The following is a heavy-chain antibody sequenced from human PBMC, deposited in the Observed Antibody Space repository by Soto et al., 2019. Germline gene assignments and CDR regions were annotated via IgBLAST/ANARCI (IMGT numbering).Heavy chain of an antibody. J-gene: IGHJ4*02. Sequence: QVHLVQSGAEVKTPGASVKVSGQGSGYAFTTYGITWVRQAPGQGLEWMGWISAHNGNTNYAQKLQGRVTVTRDTSTSTAYMELRSLRYDDTAVYYCARGRYGDYWGQGALVTVSS. CDR2: ISAHNGNT. CDR3: ARGRYGDY. CDR1: GYAFTTYG. V-gene: IGHV1-18*01. D-gene: IGHD1-1*01.